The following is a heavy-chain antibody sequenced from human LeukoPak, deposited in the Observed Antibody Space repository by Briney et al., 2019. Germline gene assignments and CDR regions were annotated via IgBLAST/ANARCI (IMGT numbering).Heavy chain of an antibody. J-gene: IGHJ4*02. Sequence: PGGSLRLPCAASGFTFSSYSMNWVRQAPGKGLEWVSSISSSSSYIYYADSVKGRFTISRDNAKNSLYLQMNSLRAEDTAVYYCAREGLVGFSSDWGQGTLVTVSS. CDR3: AREGLVGFSSD. CDR1: GFTFSSYS. V-gene: IGHV3-21*01. CDR2: ISSSSSYI. D-gene: IGHD6-19*01.